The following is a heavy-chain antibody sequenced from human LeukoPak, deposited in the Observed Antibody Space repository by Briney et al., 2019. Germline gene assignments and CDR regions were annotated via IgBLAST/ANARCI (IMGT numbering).Heavy chain of an antibody. J-gene: IGHJ6*02. CDR3: ARDRKVVVAANYYYYYGMDV. D-gene: IGHD2-15*01. CDR1: GDSISSNSHY. Sequence: SETLSLTCIVFGDSISSNSHYWGWIRQPPGKGLEWIGSMYYGGGAYYKPSLKSRVTISQDTAKNQFSLKLISVTAADTAVYYCARDRKVVVAANYYYYYGMDVWGQGTTVTVSS. CDR2: MYYGGGA. V-gene: IGHV4-39*07.